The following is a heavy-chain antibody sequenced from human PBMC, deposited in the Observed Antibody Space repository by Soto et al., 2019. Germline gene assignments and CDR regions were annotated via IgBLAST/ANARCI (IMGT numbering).Heavy chain of an antibody. J-gene: IGHJ4*02. CDR2: INHRGST. CDR1: GGSFSGYY. CDR3: ARMIAYISH. Sequence: QVQLQQWGAGLLKPSETLSLTCAVSGGSFSGYYWSWIRQPPGKGLEWIGAINHRGSTNYNPSLKSRVTISVDTSKNQFSLKLSSVTAADTAVYYCARMIAYISHWGQGTLGTVSS. V-gene: IGHV4-34*01. D-gene: IGHD3-22*01.